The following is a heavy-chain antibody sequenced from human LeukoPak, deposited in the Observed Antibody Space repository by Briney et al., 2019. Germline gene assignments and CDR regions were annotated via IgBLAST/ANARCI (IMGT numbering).Heavy chain of an antibody. CDR3: ARGPYYGDYDY. CDR2: MNHSGSS. J-gene: IGHJ4*02. Sequence: SETLSLTCTVYGGSFSNYYWSWIRQPPGKGLEWIGEMNHSGSSNYNPSLKSRVSISVDMSKNRFSLKLTSVTAADTAVYYCARGPYYGDYDYWGRGTLVTVSS. V-gene: IGHV4-34*01. CDR1: GGSFSNYY. D-gene: IGHD4-17*01.